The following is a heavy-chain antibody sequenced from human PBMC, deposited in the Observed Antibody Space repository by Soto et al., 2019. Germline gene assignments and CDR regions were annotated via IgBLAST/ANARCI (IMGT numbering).Heavy chain of an antibody. CDR1: GGSIRSFY. Sequence: QVQLQESGPGLVKPSETLSLTCTVSGGSIRSFYWSWIRQPPGKGLAWIGYVYYTGSTSYNPSLRSRVTISVEASKSPFSLRLNSVTAADTAVYYCARGQGAGHSHYVLDVWGQGTTVTVAS. V-gene: IGHV4-59*01. J-gene: IGHJ6*02. CDR2: VYYTGST. D-gene: IGHD2-15*01. CDR3: ARGQGAGHSHYVLDV.